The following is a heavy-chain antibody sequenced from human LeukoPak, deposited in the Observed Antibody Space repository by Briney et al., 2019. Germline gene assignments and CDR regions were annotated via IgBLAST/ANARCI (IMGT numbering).Heavy chain of an antibody. V-gene: IGHV4-31*03. CDR2: ISYTGST. Sequence: SQTLSLTCTVSGGSISSGGYYWSWIRQHPGKGLEWIGYISYTGSTNYNPSLQSRVTLSVDTSKNQFSLKMTSVTAADTAVYYCARSPGKGVYFDNWGQGTLVAVSS. J-gene: IGHJ4*02. D-gene: IGHD3-10*01. CDR3: ARSPGKGVYFDN. CDR1: GGSISSGGYY.